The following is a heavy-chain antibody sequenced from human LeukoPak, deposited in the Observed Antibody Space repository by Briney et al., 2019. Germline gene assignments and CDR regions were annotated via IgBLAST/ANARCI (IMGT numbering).Heavy chain of an antibody. Sequence: GGSLRLSCAASGFTFSSYAMSWVRQAPGKGLEWVSAISGSGGSTYYADSVKGRFTISRDNSKNTLYLQMNSLRAEDTAVYYCAKGASLDCSSTSCYFPLYFQHWGQGTLVTVSS. CDR3: AKGASLDCSSTSCYFPLYFQH. V-gene: IGHV3-23*01. CDR2: ISGSGGST. D-gene: IGHD2-2*01. J-gene: IGHJ1*01. CDR1: GFTFSSYA.